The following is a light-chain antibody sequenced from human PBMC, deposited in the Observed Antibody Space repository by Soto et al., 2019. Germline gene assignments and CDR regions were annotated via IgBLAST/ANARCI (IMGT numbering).Light chain of an antibody. Sequence: QSALTQPASVSGSPGQSITISCTGTSSDVGSYNLVSWYQQHPDKAPKLMIYEDTKRPSGVSNRFSGSKSGNTASLTLSGLQAEDEADYYCCSYAGSTSLLFGGGTNVTVL. CDR3: CSYAGSTSLL. J-gene: IGLJ2*01. CDR2: EDT. CDR1: SSDVGSYNL. V-gene: IGLV2-23*02.